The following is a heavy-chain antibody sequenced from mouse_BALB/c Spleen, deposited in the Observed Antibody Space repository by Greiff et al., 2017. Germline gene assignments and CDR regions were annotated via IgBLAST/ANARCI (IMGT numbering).Heavy chain of an antibody. CDR1: GYSFTGYY. D-gene: IGHD2-1*01. CDR3: ARDGNSDY. CDR2: INPYNGAT. V-gene: IGHV1-26*01. Sequence: EVQLQQSGPELVKPGASVKISCKASGYSFTGYYMHWVKQSHVKSLEWIGRINPYNGATSYNQNFKDKASLTVDKSSSTAYMELHSLTSEDSAVYYCARDGNSDYWGQGTTLTVSS. J-gene: IGHJ2*01.